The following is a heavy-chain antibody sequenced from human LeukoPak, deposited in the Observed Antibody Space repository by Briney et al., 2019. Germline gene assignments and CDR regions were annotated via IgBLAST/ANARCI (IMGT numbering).Heavy chain of an antibody. J-gene: IGHJ5*02. D-gene: IGHD3-10*01. CDR1: GGSFSGYY. Sequence: SETLSLTCAVYGGSFSGYYWSWIRQPPGKGLEWIGEINHSGSTNYNPSLKSRVTISVDRSKNQFSLKLSSVTAADTAVYYCARGHYYGSGYQDNWFDPWGQGTLVTVSS. CDR2: INHSGST. CDR3: ARGHYYGSGYQDNWFDP. V-gene: IGHV4-34*01.